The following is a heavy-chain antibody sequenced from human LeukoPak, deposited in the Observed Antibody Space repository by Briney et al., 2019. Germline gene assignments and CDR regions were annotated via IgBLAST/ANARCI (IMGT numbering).Heavy chain of an antibody. CDR1: GFTFSGYG. CDR2: RWYDGSNN. D-gene: IGHD4-17*01. Sequence: GGSLRLSCVASGFTFSGYGMHWVRRAPGKGLEWVAVRWYDGSNNYYADSVKGRFTISRDNSKNTLYLQMNSLRAEDTAVYYCARDRGYGDLVYGMDVWGQGTTVTVSS. V-gene: IGHV3-33*08. CDR3: ARDRGYGDLVYGMDV. J-gene: IGHJ6*02.